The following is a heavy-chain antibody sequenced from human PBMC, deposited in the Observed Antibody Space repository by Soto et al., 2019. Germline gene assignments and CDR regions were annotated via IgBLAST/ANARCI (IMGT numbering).Heavy chain of an antibody. V-gene: IGHV1-24*01. CDR2: FDPEDGET. CDR1: GYTLTELS. J-gene: IGHJ6*02. D-gene: IGHD2-8*02. CDR3: GAPTPLYCDSEGMHV. Sequence: QVQLVQSGAEVKKPGASVKVSCKVSGYTLTELSMHWVRQAPGKGLEWMGGFDPEDGETIYAQKFRGRGITTAENTTNTADMEVGSLLSADTALYYCGAPTPLYCDSEGMHVWGQGTTVTVSS.